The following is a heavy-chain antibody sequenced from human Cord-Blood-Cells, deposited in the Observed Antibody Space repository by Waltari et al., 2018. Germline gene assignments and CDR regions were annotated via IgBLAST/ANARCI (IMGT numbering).Heavy chain of an antibody. D-gene: IGHD7-27*01. Sequence: QVQLQQWGAGLLKPSETLSLTCAVYGGSFSGYYWSWIRQPPGKGLEWIGEINHSGSTNYNPSLKSRVTISVDTSKNQFSLKRSSVTAADTAVYYCARGSQLGMGAFDIWGQGTMVTVSS. CDR2: INHSGST. J-gene: IGHJ3*02. V-gene: IGHV4-34*01. CDR1: GGSFSGYY. CDR3: ARGSQLGMGAFDI.